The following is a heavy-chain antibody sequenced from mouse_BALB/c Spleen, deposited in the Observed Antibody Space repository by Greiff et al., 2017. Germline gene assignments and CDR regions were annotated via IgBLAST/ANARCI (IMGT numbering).Heavy chain of an antibody. V-gene: IGHV7-3*02. J-gene: IGHJ2*01. Sequence: EVNVVESGGGLVQPGGSLRLSCATSGFTFTDYDMSWVRQPPGKALEWLGFIRNKANGYTTEYSASVKGRFTISRDNSQSILYLQINTLRAEDSATYYCARETYFDYWGQGTTLTVSS. CDR2: IRNKANGYTT. CDR3: ARETYFDY. CDR1: GFTFTDYD.